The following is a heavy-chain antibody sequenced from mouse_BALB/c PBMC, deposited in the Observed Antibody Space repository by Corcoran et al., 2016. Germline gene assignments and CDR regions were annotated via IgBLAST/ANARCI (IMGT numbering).Heavy chain of an antibody. J-gene: IGHJ1*01. CDR2: INPYNDGT. Sequence: EVQLQQSGPELVKPGASVKMSCKASGYTFTSYVMHWVKQKPGQGLEWIGYINPYNDGTKYNEKFKGKATLTSDKSSSTAYMELSSLTSEDSAVDYCARPSYGNYWYFDVWGAGTTVTVSS. D-gene: IGHD2-1*01. CDR1: GYTFTSYV. CDR3: ARPSYGNYWYFDV. V-gene: IGHV1S136*01.